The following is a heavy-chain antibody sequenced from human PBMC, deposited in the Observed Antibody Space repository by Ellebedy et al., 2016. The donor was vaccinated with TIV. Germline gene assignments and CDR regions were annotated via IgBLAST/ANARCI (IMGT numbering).Heavy chain of an antibody. J-gene: IGHJ6*02. CDR1: GLTFSDAT. CDR2: IRGKVNSYAT. D-gene: IGHD1-1*01. CDR3: TRQTTGPYDQYFYGMDV. Sequence: GGSLRLSXTASGLTFSDATIHWVRQASGQGLEWIGRIRGKVNSYATYAAAVKGRFTISRDDSKSTAFLQMNSLKNEDTAVYYCTRQTTGPYDQYFYGMDVWGQGTTVTVSS. V-gene: IGHV3-73*01.